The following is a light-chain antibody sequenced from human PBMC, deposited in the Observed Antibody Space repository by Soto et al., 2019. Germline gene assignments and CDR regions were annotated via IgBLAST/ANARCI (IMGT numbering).Light chain of an antibody. CDR3: QQYNNWPWT. V-gene: IGKV3-15*01. CDR2: GAS. J-gene: IGKJ1*01. CDR1: QSVGSN. Sequence: EIVMTQSPTTLSVSPGERATLSCRASQSVGSNLAWYQQKPGQAPRLLIYGASTRATVIPARFSGSGSGTEFTLTISGLQSEDFAVYYCQQYNNWPWTFGQGTKV.